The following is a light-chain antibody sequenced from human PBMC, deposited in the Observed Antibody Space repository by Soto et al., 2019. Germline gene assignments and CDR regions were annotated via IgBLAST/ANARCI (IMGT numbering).Light chain of an antibody. CDR1: QSISSSY. CDR2: GAP. CDR3: LHYGGSPLT. J-gene: IGKJ5*01. V-gene: IGKV3-20*01. Sequence: EIVLTQSPGTLSLSPGKRYTLSCMASQSISSSYLAWYQQRPGQAPRLLIYGAPSRATGIPDRFSGSGSGTDFTLTIGRLEPGDFAVYYCLHYGGSPLTFGQGTRLEIK.